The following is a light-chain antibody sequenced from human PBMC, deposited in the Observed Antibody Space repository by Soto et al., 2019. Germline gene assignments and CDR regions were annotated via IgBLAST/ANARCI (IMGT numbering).Light chain of an antibody. V-gene: IGKV1-5*01. Sequence: DIQMTQSPSTLSASVGDRVTITCRASQSISRGLAWYQQKPGKAPKLLIYDASALKRGVPPRFSGSGSGTEFTLTISSLQPDDFATYYCQQYDSFSVTFGQGTKVDI. CDR1: QSISRG. CDR3: QQYDSFSVT. J-gene: IGKJ1*01. CDR2: DAS.